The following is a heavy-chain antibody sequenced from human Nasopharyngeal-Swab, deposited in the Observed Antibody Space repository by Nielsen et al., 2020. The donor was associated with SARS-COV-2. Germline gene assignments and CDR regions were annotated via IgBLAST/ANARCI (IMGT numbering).Heavy chain of an antibody. V-gene: IGHV3-30*18. Sequence: GESLKISCAASGFTFSSYGMHWVRQAPGKGLEWVAVISYDGSNKCYADSVKGRFTISRDNSKNTLYLQMNSLRAEDTAVYYCAKDHDTIFSFGDYWGQGTLVTVSS. CDR1: GFTFSSYG. CDR2: ISYDGSNK. D-gene: IGHD3-9*01. CDR3: AKDHDTIFSFGDY. J-gene: IGHJ4*02.